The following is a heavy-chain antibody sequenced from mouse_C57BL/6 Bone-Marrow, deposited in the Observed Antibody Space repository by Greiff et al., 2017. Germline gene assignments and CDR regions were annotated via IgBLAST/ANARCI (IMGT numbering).Heavy chain of an antibody. D-gene: IGHD6-1*01. J-gene: IGHJ3*01. Sequence: VQLQQSGAELVRPGASVKLSCKASGYTFTSYGISWVKQRTGQGLEWIGEIYPRSGNTNYNEKFKGKATLTADKSSSTAYMELRSLTSEDCAVLFWAPLGCLACFAYWGQGTLVTVSA. CDR2: IYPRSGNT. V-gene: IGHV1-81*01. CDR1: GYTFTSYG. CDR3: APLGCLACFAY.